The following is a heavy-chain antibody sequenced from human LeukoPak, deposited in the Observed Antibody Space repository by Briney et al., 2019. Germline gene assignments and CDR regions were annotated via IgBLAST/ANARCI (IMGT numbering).Heavy chain of an antibody. CDR1: GFTVSSNY. V-gene: IGHV3-53*01. Sequence: GSLRLSCAASGFTVSSNYMSWVRQAPGKGLEWVSVIYSGGSTYYADSVKGRFTISRDNSKNTLYLQMNSLRAEDTAVYYCARDLTYGNYGGGYYCYYGMDVWGQGTTVTVSS. J-gene: IGHJ6*02. D-gene: IGHD4-23*01. CDR3: ARDLTYGNYGGGYYCYYGMDV. CDR2: IYSGGST.